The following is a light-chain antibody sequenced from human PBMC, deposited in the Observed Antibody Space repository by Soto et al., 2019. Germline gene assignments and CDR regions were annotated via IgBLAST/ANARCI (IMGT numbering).Light chain of an antibody. V-gene: IGLV2-14*03. J-gene: IGLJ1*01. Sequence: QSALTQPASVSGSPGQSIAISCTGTSSDVGGHNYVSWYQQHPGKAPKLMIHDVSNRPSGVSNRFSGSKSGNTASLTISGLPAEDEADYYCTSYTTSSALVFGTGTKLTVL. CDR1: SSDVGGHNY. CDR2: DVS. CDR3: TSYTTSSALV.